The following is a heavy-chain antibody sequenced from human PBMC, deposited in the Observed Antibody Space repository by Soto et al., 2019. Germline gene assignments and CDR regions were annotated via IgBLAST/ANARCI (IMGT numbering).Heavy chain of an antibody. Sequence: WTWIRQPPGKGLEWIGYYGGRTHYNPSLKSRVTISVDTAKNHFSLKLSSVTAADTAVYFCARGDLKFGQLLPNPLTYWGRGTLVTVSS. CDR3: ARGDLKFGQLLPNPLTY. V-gene: IGHV4-61*03. CDR2: YGGRT. D-gene: IGHD3-10*01. J-gene: IGHJ4*02.